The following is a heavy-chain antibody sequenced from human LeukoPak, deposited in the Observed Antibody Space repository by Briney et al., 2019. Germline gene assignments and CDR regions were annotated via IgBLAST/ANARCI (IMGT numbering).Heavy chain of an antibody. CDR1: GFTFSSYW. D-gene: IGHD3-22*01. J-gene: IGHJ4*02. CDR3: ARAVTFYYDTGGYY. CDR2: IKQDGNEK. V-gene: IGHV3-7*01. Sequence: GGSLRLSCAASGFTFSSYWMSWVRQAPGKGLEWVANIKQDGNEKYYVDSVKGRFTISRDNAKKSLYLQMNGLRAEDTAVYYCARAVTFYYDTGGYYWGQGTLVTVSS.